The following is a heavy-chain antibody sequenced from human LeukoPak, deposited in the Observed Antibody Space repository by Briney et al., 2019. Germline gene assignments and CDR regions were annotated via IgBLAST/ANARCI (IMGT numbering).Heavy chain of an antibody. CDR2: IYSGGST. V-gene: IGHV3-66*01. CDR1: GFTVSSNY. Sequence: PGGSLRLSCAASGFTVSSNYMSWVRQAPGKGLEWVSVIYSGGSTYYADSVKGRFTISRDNSKNTLYLQMNSLRAEDTAVYYCARDVTVAAAGLYFDYWGQGTLVTVSS. D-gene: IGHD6-13*01. J-gene: IGHJ4*02. CDR3: ARDVTVAAAGLYFDY.